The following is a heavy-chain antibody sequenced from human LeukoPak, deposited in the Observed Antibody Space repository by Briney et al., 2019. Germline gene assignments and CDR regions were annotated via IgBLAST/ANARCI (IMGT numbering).Heavy chain of an antibody. CDR3: AKDIDWLAFED. CDR1: GYTFNIHG. J-gene: IGHJ4*02. CDR2: IGPSGDKT. D-gene: IGHD6-19*01. Sequence: GGSLRLSCAASGYTFNIHGMNWVRQAPGKGPEWVSGIGPSGDKTYYADSVKGRFTISRDNSENTVYLQMNSLRVEDTALYYCAKDIDWLAFEDWGQGTLVTVSS. V-gene: IGHV3-23*01.